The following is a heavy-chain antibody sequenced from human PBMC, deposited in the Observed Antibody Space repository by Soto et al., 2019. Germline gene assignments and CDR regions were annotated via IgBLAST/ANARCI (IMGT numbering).Heavy chain of an antibody. CDR2: INHSGST. CDR1: GGSFSGYY. J-gene: IGHJ4*02. Sequence: KPSETLSLTCALHGGSFSGYYWSWIRQPPGKGLEWIGEINHSGSTNYNPSLKSRVTISVDTSKNQFSLKPSSVTAADTAVYYCARGGIAARPSIARHRYWGQGTLVTVSS. CDR3: ARGGIAARPSIARHRY. D-gene: IGHD6-6*01. V-gene: IGHV4-34*01.